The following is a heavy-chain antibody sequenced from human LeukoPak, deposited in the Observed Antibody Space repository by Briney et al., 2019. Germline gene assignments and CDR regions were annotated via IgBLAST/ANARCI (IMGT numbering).Heavy chain of an antibody. CDR1: GYTFTVYY. V-gene: IGHV1-2*06. CDR2: INPKTGHT. D-gene: IGHD1-26*01. J-gene: IGHJ3*02. Sequence: ASVKVSRKAPGYTFTVYYIHWVRQAPGQGPEWMGRINPKTGHTNYAQNFQGRITVTRDTSTSTVYMELSSLRSEDTAVYYCAREERAGGAFDIWGQGTMVTVSS. CDR3: AREERAGGAFDI.